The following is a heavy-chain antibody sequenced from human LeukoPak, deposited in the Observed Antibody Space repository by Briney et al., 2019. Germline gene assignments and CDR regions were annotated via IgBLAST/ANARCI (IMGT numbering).Heavy chain of an antibody. CDR3: ARDGGGYGVHADYFQD. J-gene: IGHJ1*01. Sequence: SGTLSLTCIVSGGSIRSGGYYWNWIRQYPGKGLEWIGYIYYSGSTYYNPSLKSRVTISVDTSKNQFSLNLYSVTAADTAVYYCARDGGGYGVHADYFQDWGQGTVVTVSS. D-gene: IGHD3-16*01. V-gene: IGHV4-31*03. CDR2: IYYSGST. CDR1: GGSIRSGGYY.